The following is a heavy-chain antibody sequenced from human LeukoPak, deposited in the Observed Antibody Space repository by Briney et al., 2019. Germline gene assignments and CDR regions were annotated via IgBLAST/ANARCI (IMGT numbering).Heavy chain of an antibody. V-gene: IGHV4-39*07. CDR2: IYYSGST. CDR1: GGSISSSSYY. D-gene: IGHD3-3*01. Sequence: SETLSLTCTVSGGSISSSSYYWGWIRQPPGKGLEWIGSIYYSGSTYYKPSLKSRVTISVDTSKNQFSLKLSSVTAADTAVYYCARAVYFWSGYPPYYYYMDVWGKGTTVTVSS. CDR3: ARAVYFWSGYPPYYYYMDV. J-gene: IGHJ6*03.